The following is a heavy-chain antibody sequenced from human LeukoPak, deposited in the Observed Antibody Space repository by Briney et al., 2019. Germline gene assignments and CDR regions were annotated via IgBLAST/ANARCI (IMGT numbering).Heavy chain of an antibody. CDR1: GFTFSSYA. Sequence: PGGSLRLSCAASGFTFSSYAMSWVRQAPGKGLEWMGEINHSGSTNYSPSLKSRVTISVDTSKHQCSLKLSSVTAADTAVYYCARKKYYDILTGFSPMGAFDIWGQGTMVTVSS. V-gene: IGHV4-34*01. CDR3: ARKKYYDILTGFSPMGAFDI. J-gene: IGHJ3*02. D-gene: IGHD3-9*01. CDR2: INHSGST.